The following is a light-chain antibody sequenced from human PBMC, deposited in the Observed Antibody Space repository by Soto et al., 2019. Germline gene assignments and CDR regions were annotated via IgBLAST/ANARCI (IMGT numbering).Light chain of an antibody. CDR1: QSVGSNY. CDR2: GAS. V-gene: IGKV3-20*01. CDR3: QQYGSSPLT. Sequence: NVLTQSPGTLSLSPGERATLSCRASQSVGSNYLAWYQQKPGQAPRLLIYGASSRATGIPDRFSGSGSGTDFTLTISRLEPEDFAVYYCQQYGSSPLTFGGGTKVEIK. J-gene: IGKJ4*01.